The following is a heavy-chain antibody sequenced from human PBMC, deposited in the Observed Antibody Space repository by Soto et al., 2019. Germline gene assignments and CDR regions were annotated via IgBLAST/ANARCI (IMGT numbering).Heavy chain of an antibody. Sequence: VKVSCMACGGTFSTSSFVWVRQGPGQGLEWMGGIIPIFTRTNFAQKFQGRVTMTRDTSLSTVYMTLTRLTSDDTAEYYCARDLAKGGGSGCFDYWGQGTLVTVSS. CDR3: ARDLAKGGGSGCFDY. CDR2: IIPIFTRT. CDR1: GGTFSTSS. V-gene: IGHV1-2*02. D-gene: IGHD1-26*01. J-gene: IGHJ4*02.